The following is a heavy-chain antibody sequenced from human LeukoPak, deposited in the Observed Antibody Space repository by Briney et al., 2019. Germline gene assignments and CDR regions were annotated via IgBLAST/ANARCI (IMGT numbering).Heavy chain of an antibody. CDR2: ISWNSGSI. J-gene: IGHJ4*02. CDR1: GFTFDDYA. CDR3: AKDDTGYSSSNSDY. D-gene: IGHD6-13*01. Sequence: GGSLRLSCAASGFTFDDYAMHWVRQAPGKGLEWVSGISWNSGSIGYADSVKGRFTISRDNAKNSLYLQMNSLRAEDTALYYCAKDDTGYSSSNSDYWGQGTLVTVSS. V-gene: IGHV3-9*01.